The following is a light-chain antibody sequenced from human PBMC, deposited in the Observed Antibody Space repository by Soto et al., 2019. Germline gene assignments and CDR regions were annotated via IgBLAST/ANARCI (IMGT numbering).Light chain of an antibody. CDR1: QSIGTY. Sequence: DIVLTQSPGTLSLSPGERATLSCRASQSIGTYLAWYQHKPGQAPRLVIYDASDRPSGIPARFSGSGSGTNFSLTIISLEAEDFAVYYCQQRGAWPTFTFGGGTKVEIK. CDR2: DAS. V-gene: IGKV3-11*01. CDR3: QQRGAWPTFT. J-gene: IGKJ4*01.